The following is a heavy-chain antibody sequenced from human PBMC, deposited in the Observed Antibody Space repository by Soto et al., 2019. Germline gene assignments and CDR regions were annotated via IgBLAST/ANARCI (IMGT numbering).Heavy chain of an antibody. CDR1: GFNFNSYT. J-gene: IGHJ6*02. D-gene: IGHD2-15*01. V-gene: IGHV3-21*01. CDR2: ISSSGYI. Sequence: PGGSLRLSCAASGFNFNSYTINWVRQAPGKRLEWLSSISSSGYIFSTDSVRGRFTISRDNAKNSVYLQINSLRAEDTAVYFCARVCSGGSCYPGMDVWGQGTTVTVSS. CDR3: ARVCSGGSCYPGMDV.